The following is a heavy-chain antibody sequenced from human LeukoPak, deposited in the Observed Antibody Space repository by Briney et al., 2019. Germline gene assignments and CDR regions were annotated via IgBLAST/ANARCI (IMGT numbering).Heavy chain of an antibody. V-gene: IGHV3-21*01. J-gene: IGHJ4*02. D-gene: IGHD2-21*02. CDR1: GFTFSNYN. CDR2: ISSSSSYI. Sequence: PGGSLRLSCAASGFTFSNYNMHWVRQAPGKGLEWVSSISSSSSYIYYADSVKGRFTTSRDNAKNSLYLQMNSLRAEDTAVYYCARDRGYCGGDCSPAYWGQGTLVTVSS. CDR3: ARDRGYCGGDCSPAY.